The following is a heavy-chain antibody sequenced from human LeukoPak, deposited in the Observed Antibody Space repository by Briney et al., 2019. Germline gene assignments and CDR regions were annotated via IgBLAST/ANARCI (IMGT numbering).Heavy chain of an antibody. CDR1: GFTVSSNY. V-gene: IGHV3-53*01. J-gene: IGHJ4*02. D-gene: IGHD3-10*01. CDR3: AEGFEGSLDY. CDR2: IYSGGST. Sequence: GGSLRLSCAASGFTVSSNYMSWVRQAPGKGLEWVSVIYSGGSTYYADSVKGRFTISRDNSKNMLYLQMNGLRADDTAVYYCAEGFEGSLDYWGQGTLVTVSS.